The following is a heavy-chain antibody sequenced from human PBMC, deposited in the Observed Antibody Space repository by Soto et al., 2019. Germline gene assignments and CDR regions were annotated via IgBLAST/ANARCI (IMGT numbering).Heavy chain of an antibody. CDR1: GFSLSTSGVG. V-gene: IGHV2-5*02. D-gene: IGHD3-10*01. CDR2: IYWDDDK. J-gene: IGHJ6*02. CDR3: AHRRGLWFGDSYYYYYGMDV. Sequence: QITLKESGPTLVKPTQTLTLTCTFSGFSLSTSGVGVGWIRQPPGKALEWLALIYWDDDKRYSPSLKSRLTITKDTSKNQVVLTMTNMDPVDTATYYCAHRRGLWFGDSYYYYYGMDVWGQGTTVTVSS.